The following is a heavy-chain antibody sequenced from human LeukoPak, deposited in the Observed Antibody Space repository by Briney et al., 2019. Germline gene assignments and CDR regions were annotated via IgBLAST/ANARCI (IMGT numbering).Heavy chain of an antibody. Sequence: PSETLSLTCAVYGGSFSGHYWTWLRQPPGKGLEWIGESTHRGSNNYNPSLKSRLSISVDTSKSQFSLKLTSVTAADTAVYHCARGQTGAAALDFWGPGTLVTVSS. CDR3: ARGQTGAAALDF. D-gene: IGHD2-2*01. CDR1: GGSFSGHY. CDR2: STHRGSN. V-gene: IGHV4-34*01. J-gene: IGHJ4*02.